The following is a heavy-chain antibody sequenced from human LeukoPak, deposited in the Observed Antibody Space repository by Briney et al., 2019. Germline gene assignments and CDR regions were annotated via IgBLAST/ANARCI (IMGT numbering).Heavy chain of an antibody. D-gene: IGHD3-10*01. CDR1: GFTFDDYA. CDR3: AKDISPTTMVRGANAFDI. CDR2: ISWNSGSI. Sequence: GGSLRLSCAASGFTFDDYAMHWVRQAPGKGLEWVSGISWNSGSIGYADPVKSRFTISRGNAKNSLYLQMNSLRAEDTALYYCAKDISPTTMVRGANAFDIWGQGTMVTVSS. J-gene: IGHJ3*02. V-gene: IGHV3-9*01.